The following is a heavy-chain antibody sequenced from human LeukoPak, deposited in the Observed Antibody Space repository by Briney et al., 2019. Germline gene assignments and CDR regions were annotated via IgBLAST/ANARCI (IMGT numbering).Heavy chain of an antibody. CDR3: ARASDGYDFWSGYYRTSDY. CDR2: ISGSGGST. D-gene: IGHD3-3*01. CDR1: GFTFSSYA. J-gene: IGHJ4*02. Sequence: PGGSLRLSCAASGFTFSSYAMSWVRQAPGKGLEWVLAISGSGGSTYYADSVKGRFTISRDNSKNTLYLQMNSLRAEDTAVYYCARASDGYDFWSGYYRTSDYWGQGTLVTVSS. V-gene: IGHV3-23*01.